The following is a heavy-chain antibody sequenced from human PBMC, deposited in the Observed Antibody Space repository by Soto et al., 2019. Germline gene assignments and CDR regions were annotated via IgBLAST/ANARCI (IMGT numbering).Heavy chain of an antibody. D-gene: IGHD6-13*01. CDR1: GYSFTSYW. Sequence: PGESLKISCKGSGYSFTSYWIGWVRQMPGKGLEWMGIIYPGDSDTRYSPSFQGQVTISADKSISTAYLQWSSLKASDTAMYYCAVRVAAAGLGMDVWGQGTTVTVSS. J-gene: IGHJ6*02. CDR3: AVRVAAAGLGMDV. V-gene: IGHV5-51*01. CDR2: IYPGDSDT.